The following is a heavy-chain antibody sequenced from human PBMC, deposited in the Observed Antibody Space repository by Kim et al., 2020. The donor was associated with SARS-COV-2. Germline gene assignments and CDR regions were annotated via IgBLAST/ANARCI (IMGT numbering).Heavy chain of an antibody. D-gene: IGHD5-12*01. J-gene: IGHJ3*02. Sequence: YSQKFQGRVTITRDTSASTAYMELSSLRSEDTAVYYCAVVYSGYDYAFDIWGQGTMVTVSS. CDR3: AVVYSGYDYAFDI. V-gene: IGHV1-3*01.